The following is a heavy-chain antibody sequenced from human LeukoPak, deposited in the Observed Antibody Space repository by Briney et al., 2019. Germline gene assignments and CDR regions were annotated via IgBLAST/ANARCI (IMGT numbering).Heavy chain of an antibody. CDR2: IIPIFGTA. Sequence: SVKVSCKASGGTFSSYAISWVRQAPGQGLEWMGGIIPIFGTANYAQKFQGRVTITTDESTSTAYMELSSLRSEDTAVYYCARALGARAAFDIWGQGTMVTVSS. J-gene: IGHJ3*02. D-gene: IGHD1-26*01. CDR1: GGTFSSYA. CDR3: ARALGARAAFDI. V-gene: IGHV1-69*05.